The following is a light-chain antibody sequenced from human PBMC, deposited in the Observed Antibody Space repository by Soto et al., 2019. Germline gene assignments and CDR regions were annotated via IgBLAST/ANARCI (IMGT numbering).Light chain of an antibody. V-gene: IGKV1-5*03. J-gene: IGKJ1*01. CDR1: QSIRTW. CDR3: QQYNTYSWT. Sequence: DVQMTQSPSTLSASVGDRVTITCRASQSIRTWLAWYQQKPGKAPKLLIYKASGLESGVPSRFSGSGSGTEFTLTISSLQPDDFATYYCQQYNTYSWTFGQGTKVEIK. CDR2: KAS.